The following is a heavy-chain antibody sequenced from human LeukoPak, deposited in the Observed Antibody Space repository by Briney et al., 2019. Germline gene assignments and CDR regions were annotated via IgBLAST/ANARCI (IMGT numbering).Heavy chain of an antibody. J-gene: IGHJ4*02. Sequence: GGSLRLSCAASGLTFCSYTMNWVRQAPGQGLEWVSFISGDSVYIYYADPVRGRFTISRDNAKNSLYLQMNSLRAEDTAVFYCASLDTYYYDSSGYWSQGTLVTVSS. CDR1: GLTFCSYT. V-gene: IGHV3-21*01. CDR3: ASLDTYYYDSSGY. D-gene: IGHD3-22*01. CDR2: ISGDSVYI.